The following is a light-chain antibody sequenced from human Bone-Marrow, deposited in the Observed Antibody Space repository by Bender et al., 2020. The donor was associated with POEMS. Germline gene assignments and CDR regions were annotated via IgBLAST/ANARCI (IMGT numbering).Light chain of an antibody. V-gene: IGLV2-8*01. J-gene: IGLJ1*01. CDR3: SSYAGSNNFV. CDR2: DIT. Sequence: QSTLTQPPSASGSPGQSVTISCTGTSSDVHFFNSVTWYQQYPGKAPKVVIFDITRRPSGVPDRFSGSKSGNTASLTVSGLQVEDEADYYCSSYAGSNNFVFGPGTRVTVL. CDR1: SSDVHFFNS.